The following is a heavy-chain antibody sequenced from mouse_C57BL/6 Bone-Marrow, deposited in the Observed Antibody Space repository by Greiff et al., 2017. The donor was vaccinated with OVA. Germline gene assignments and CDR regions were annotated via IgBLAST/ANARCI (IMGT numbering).Heavy chain of an antibody. CDR1: GYTFTSYW. Sequence: QVQLQQPGAELVRPGSSVKLSCKASGYTFTSYWMDWVKQRPGQGLEWIGNIYPSDSETHYNQKFKDKATLTVDKSSSTAYMQLSSLTSEDSAVYYCARSLPGSRTPCAYWGQGTLVTVSA. V-gene: IGHV1-61*01. CDR3: ARSLPGSRTPCAY. J-gene: IGHJ3*01. CDR2: IYPSDSET. D-gene: IGHD1-1*01.